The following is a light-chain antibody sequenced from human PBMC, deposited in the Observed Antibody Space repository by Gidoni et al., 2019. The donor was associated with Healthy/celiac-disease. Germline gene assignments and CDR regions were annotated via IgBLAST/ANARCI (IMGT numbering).Light chain of an antibody. CDR1: SSNIGSNY. CDR3: AAWDDSLSGVV. CDR2: RNN. V-gene: IGLV1-47*01. J-gene: IGLJ2*01. Sequence: QSVLTQPPSASGTPGQGVTISCSGSSSNIGSNYVYWYQQLPGTAPKLLIYRNNQRPSGVHDRFSGSKSGTSASLAISGLRSEDEADYYCAAWDDSLSGVVFGGGTKLTVL.